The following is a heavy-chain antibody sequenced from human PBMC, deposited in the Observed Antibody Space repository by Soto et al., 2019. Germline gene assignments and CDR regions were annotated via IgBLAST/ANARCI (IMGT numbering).Heavy chain of an antibody. V-gene: IGHV3-30*18. D-gene: IGHD1-26*01. Sequence: GGSLRLSCAASGFTFSSYGMHWVRQAPGKGLEWVAVISYDGSNKYYADSVKGRFTISRDNSKNTLYLQMNSLRAEDTAVYYCAKLVVGDDSGPNDYWGQGTLVTVSS. CDR3: AKLVVGDDSGPNDY. CDR1: GFTFSSYG. CDR2: ISYDGSNK. J-gene: IGHJ4*02.